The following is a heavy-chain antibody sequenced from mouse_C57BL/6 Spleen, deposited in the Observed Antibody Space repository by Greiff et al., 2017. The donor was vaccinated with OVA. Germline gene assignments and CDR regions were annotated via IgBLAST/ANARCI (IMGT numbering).Heavy chain of an antibody. CDR2: INPSNGGT. J-gene: IGHJ3*01. CDR3: ARGGGGYDGALWFAY. V-gene: IGHV1-53*01. D-gene: IGHD2-2*01. Sequence: QVHVKQPGTELVKPGASVKLSCKASGYTFTSYWMHWVKQRPGQGLEWIGNINPSNGGTNYNEKFKSKATLTVDKSSSTAYMQLSSLTSEDSAVYYCARGGGGYDGALWFAYWGQGTLVTVSA. CDR1: GYTFTSYW.